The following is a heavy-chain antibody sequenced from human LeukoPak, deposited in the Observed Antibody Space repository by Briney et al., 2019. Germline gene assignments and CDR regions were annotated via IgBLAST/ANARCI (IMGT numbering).Heavy chain of an antibody. CDR1: GFTFSYYW. V-gene: IGHV3-74*01. Sequence: GGSLRLSCAASGFTFSYYWMNWVRQAPGKGLVWVSRITRDGRSTAYADSVKGRFTITSDNDKSTLYLEMNSLRAEDTAVYYCASAPYSSGWYSFDYWGHGTVVTVSS. D-gene: IGHD6-19*01. CDR2: ITRDGRST. CDR3: ASAPYSSGWYSFDY. J-gene: IGHJ4*01.